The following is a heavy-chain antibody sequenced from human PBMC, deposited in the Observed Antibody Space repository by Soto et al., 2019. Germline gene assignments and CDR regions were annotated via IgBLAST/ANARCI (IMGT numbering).Heavy chain of an antibody. Sequence: EVQLVQSGAEVKKPGESLRISCQGSGNSFTSTWISWVRQTPGKGLEWMGRIDPIDSYTYYSPSFKGHVTITVDKSTTTAYPHWSSLKASDTAMYYCARRSCAGTSCFIDYWGQGTLVAVSA. V-gene: IGHV5-10-1*01. CDR2: IDPIDSYT. J-gene: IGHJ4*02. D-gene: IGHD1-1*01. CDR1: GNSFTSTW. CDR3: ARRSCAGTSCFIDY.